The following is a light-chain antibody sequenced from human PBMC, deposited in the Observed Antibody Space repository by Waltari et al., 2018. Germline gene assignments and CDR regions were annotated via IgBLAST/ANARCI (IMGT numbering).Light chain of an antibody. V-gene: IGKV3-15*01. CDR3: QQYANWVYT. CDR1: QSVSSH. Sequence: DIMMTQSPATLSVSQGERATLSCRASQSVSSHLAWYQQIPGQPPRLLISDSSTRATGIPARFSGSGSGTEFTLTISSLQSEDFAVYYCQQYANWVYTFGQGTKLEIK. CDR2: DSS. J-gene: IGKJ2*01.